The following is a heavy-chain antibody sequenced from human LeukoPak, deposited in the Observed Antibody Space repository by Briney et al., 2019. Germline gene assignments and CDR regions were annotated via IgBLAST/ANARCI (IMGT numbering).Heavy chain of an antibody. CDR3: ARVVAGYHTSGFDY. J-gene: IGHJ4*02. Sequence: GGSLRLSCAASGFTFSSYTMNWVRQAPGKGLEWVAYISSSSNTIYNADSVRGRFTISRDNARNSLYLQMNGLRPEDTAVYYCARVVAGYHTSGFDYWGRGTLVTVSS. D-gene: IGHD3/OR15-3a*01. CDR1: GFTFSSYT. CDR2: ISSSSNTI. V-gene: IGHV3-48*04.